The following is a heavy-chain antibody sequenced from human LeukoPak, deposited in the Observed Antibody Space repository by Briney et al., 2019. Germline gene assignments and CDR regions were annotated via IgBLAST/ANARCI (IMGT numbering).Heavy chain of an antibody. J-gene: IGHJ4*02. Sequence: GGSLRLSCAASGFTFSSYNMNWVRQAPGKGLEWVSSISGSSSYKYYAYSVKGRFTISRDNAKNSLYLQMNSLRADDTAVYYCARDGTYGDFDYWGQGTLVTVSS. CDR3: ARDGTYGDFDY. CDR2: ISGSSSYK. CDR1: GFTFSSYN. D-gene: IGHD3-10*01. V-gene: IGHV3-21*01.